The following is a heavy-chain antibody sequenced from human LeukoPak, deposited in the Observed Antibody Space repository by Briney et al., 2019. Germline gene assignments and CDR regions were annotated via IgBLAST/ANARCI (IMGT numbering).Heavy chain of an antibody. J-gene: IGHJ4*02. CDR1: GGSFSGYY. D-gene: IGHD6-13*01. Sequence: LETLSLTCAVYGGSFSGYYWSWIRQPPGKGLEWIGEINHSGSTNYNPSLKSRVTISVDTSKNQFSLKLSSVTAADTAVYYCARAYSSSWYGYWGQGTLVTVSS. CDR3: ARAYSSSWYGY. CDR2: INHSGST. V-gene: IGHV4-34*01.